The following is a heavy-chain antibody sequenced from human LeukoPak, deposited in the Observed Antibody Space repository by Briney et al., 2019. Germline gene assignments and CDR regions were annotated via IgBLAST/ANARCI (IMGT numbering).Heavy chain of an antibody. CDR3: ARGGVIAARVYFDY. Sequence: SETLSLTCTVSGGSISSYYWSWIRQPPGKGLEWIGYIYYSGSTNYNPSLKSRVTISVDTSKNQFSLKLSSVTAADTAVYYCARGGVIAARVYFDYWGQGTLVTVSS. V-gene: IGHV4-59*01. CDR2: IYYSGST. CDR1: GGSISSYY. J-gene: IGHJ4*02. D-gene: IGHD6-6*01.